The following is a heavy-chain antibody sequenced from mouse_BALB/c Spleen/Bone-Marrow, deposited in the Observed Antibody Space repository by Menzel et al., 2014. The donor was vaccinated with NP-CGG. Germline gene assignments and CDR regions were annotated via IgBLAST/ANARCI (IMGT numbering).Heavy chain of an antibody. D-gene: IGHD2-1*01. V-gene: IGHV5-12-2*01. J-gene: IGHJ2*01. Sequence: EVQVVESGGGLVQPGGSLKLSCAASGFTFSSYTMSWVRQTPEKRLEWVAYISNGGGSTYYPDTVKGRFTISRDNAKNTRYLQMSSLKSEDTAMYYCARQIYFPYFDYWGQGTTLTVSS. CDR2: ISNGGGST. CDR1: GFTFSSYT. CDR3: ARQIYFPYFDY.